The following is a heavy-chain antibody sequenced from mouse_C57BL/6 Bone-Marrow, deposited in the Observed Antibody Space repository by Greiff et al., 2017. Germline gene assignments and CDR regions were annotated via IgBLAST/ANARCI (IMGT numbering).Heavy chain of an antibody. V-gene: IGHV1-53*01. CDR1: GYTFTSYW. CDR2: INPSNGGT. J-gene: IGHJ4*01. Sequence: QVQLQQPGTELVKPGASVKLSCKASGYTFTSYWMHWVKQRPGQGLEWIGNINPSNGGTNYNEKFKSKATLTVDNSSSTAYMQLSSLTSEDSAVYYCARSSGNYDAMDYWGQGTSVTVSS. CDR3: ARSSGNYDAMDY. D-gene: IGHD2-1*01.